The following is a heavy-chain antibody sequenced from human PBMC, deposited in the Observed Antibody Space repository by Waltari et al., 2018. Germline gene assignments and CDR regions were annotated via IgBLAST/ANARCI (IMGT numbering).Heavy chain of an antibody. CDR2: INHGVKT. Sequence: VRLDQLGTELVEPWETLSLPCAVYEGSFSAFFWSWVRQAPGKGLEWIGEINHGVKTDYNPSLKSRLFMSVDPSKNQFSLMLSSVTAADTAVYYCVRSHCIGDSCFRYFDSWGQGTLVTVSS. V-gene: IGHV4-34*01. J-gene: IGHJ4*02. CDR3: VRSHCIGDSCFRYFDS. CDR1: EGSFSAFF. D-gene: IGHD2-15*01.